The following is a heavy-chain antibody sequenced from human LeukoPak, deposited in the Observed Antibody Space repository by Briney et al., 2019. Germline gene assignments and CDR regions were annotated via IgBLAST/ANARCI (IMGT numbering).Heavy chain of an antibody. CDR3: GRGRFWGFDI. V-gene: IGHV4-34*01. CDR2: INHSGNT. CDR1: GGSFTYYY. J-gene: IGHJ3*02. Sequence: SETLPLTCAVHGGSFTYYYWIWIRQSPGKGLEWIGEINHSGNTNYNPSLKSRVSMSVDTSKREFSLKLNSVTAADTAVYYCGRGRFWGFDIWGQGTMVTVSP. D-gene: IGHD3-16*01.